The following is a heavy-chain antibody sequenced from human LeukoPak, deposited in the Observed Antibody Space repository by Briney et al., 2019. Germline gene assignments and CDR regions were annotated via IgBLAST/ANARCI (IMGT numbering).Heavy chain of an antibody. J-gene: IGHJ4*02. CDR1: GYTFTSYG. CDR2: ISAYNGNT. D-gene: IGHD3-9*01. V-gene: IGHV1-18*01. Sequence: ASVKVSCKASGYTFTSYGISWVRQAPGQGLEWMGWISAYNGNTNYAQKLQGRVTMTTDTSTSTAYMELRSLRSNDTAVYYCARARPYYDILTGKTGPGFDYWGQGTLVTVSS. CDR3: ARARPYYDILTGKTGPGFDY.